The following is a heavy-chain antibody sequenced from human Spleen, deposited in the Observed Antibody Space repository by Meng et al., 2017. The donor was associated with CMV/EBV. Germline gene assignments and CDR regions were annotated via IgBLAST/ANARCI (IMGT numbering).Heavy chain of an antibody. D-gene: IGHD1-26*01. CDR2: IKRDGSEK. CDR3: ARGGVGSGYYYYGMDV. Sequence: GGSLRLSCAASGFTFSTYWMSWVRQAPGKGLEWVANIKRDGSEKYYADSVKGRFTISRDNAKNSLYLQMNSLRAEDTAVYYCARGGVGSGYYYYGMDVWGQGTTVTVSS. V-gene: IGHV3-7*01. CDR1: GFTFSTYW. J-gene: IGHJ6*02.